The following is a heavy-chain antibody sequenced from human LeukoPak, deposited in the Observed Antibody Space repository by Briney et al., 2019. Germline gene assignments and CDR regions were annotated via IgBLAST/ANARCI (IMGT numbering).Heavy chain of an antibody. CDR1: GYTFTSYA. D-gene: IGHD3-10*01. CDR2: INTGNGNT. V-gene: IGHV1-3*04. CDR3: ARGGSGAHFDY. Sequence: GASVKVSCKASGYTFTSYAMHWVRQAPGQRLEWMGWINTGNGNTKYSQKFQDRVTITRDTSASTDYMELSSLRSEDTAVYYCARGGSGAHFDYWGQGTLVSVSS. J-gene: IGHJ4*02.